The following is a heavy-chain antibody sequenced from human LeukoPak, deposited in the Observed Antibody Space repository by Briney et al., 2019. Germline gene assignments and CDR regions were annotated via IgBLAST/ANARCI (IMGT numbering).Heavy chain of an antibody. Sequence: SETLSLTCTVSGGSISSSSYYWGWIRQPPGKGLEWIGSIYYSGSTYYNPSLKSRVTISVDTSKNQFSLKLSSVTAADTAVYYCASRAALKKDYWGQGTLVTVSS. J-gene: IGHJ4*02. V-gene: IGHV4-39*01. D-gene: IGHD6-25*01. CDR3: ASRAALKKDY. CDR1: GGSISSSSYY. CDR2: IYYSGST.